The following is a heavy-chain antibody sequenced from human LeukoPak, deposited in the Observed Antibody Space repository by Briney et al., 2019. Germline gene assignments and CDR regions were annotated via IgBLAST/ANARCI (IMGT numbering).Heavy chain of an antibody. Sequence: GGSLRLSCAASGFTFSIYAMSWVRQAPGKGLEWVSTVSGSGHSTFYADSVKGRFTISRDNAKNSLYLQMNSLRAEDTAVYYCAREERDGYNYYWYFDLWGRGTLVTVSS. CDR3: AREERDGYNYYWYFDL. CDR1: GFTFSIYA. V-gene: IGHV3-23*01. CDR2: VSGSGHST. J-gene: IGHJ2*01. D-gene: IGHD5-24*01.